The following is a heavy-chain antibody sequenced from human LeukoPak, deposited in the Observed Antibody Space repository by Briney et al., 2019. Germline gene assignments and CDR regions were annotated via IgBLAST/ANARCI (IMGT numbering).Heavy chain of an antibody. J-gene: IGHJ5*02. CDR3: ARDLGGLGELSAPT. CDR1: GGSIGSGDYY. V-gene: IGHV4-30-4*01. D-gene: IGHD3-16*02. CDR2: IYYSGST. Sequence: SETLSLTCTVSGGSIGSGDYYWGWIRQPPGTGLEWVGYIYYSGSTYYNPSLKSRVTISVDTSKNQFSLKLSSVTAADTAVYYCARDLGGLGELSAPTWGQGTLVTVSS.